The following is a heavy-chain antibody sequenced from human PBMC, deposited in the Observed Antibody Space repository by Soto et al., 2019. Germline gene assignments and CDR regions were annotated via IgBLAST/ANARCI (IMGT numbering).Heavy chain of an antibody. J-gene: IGHJ6*02. CDR1: GGTLRNYG. D-gene: IGHD4-17*01. CDR2: IIPVFGTA. CDR3: SRGDATKIVVTTYYGMGV. Sequence: SVKVSCKASGGTLRNYGISWVRQAPGQGLEWMGGIIPVFGTANYAQKFQGRVTITADESTSTVYMDVTSLRSEDTAVYYCSRGDATKIVVTTYYGMGVWGQGTTVTVSS. V-gene: IGHV1-69*13.